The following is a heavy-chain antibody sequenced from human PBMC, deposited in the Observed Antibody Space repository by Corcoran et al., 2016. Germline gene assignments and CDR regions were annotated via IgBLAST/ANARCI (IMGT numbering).Heavy chain of an antibody. CDR1: GYTFTSYY. CDR3: AIAERAAAGDY. J-gene: IGHJ4*02. V-gene: IGHV1-46*01. D-gene: IGHD2-15*01. Sequence: QVQLVQSGAEVKKPGASVKVSCKASGYTFTSYYMHWVRQAPGQGLEWMGIINPSGGSTSYAQKFQGRVTMTRDTSTSTVYMELSSLRSVDTAVYYCAIAERAAAGDYWGQGTLVTVSS. CDR2: INPSGGST.